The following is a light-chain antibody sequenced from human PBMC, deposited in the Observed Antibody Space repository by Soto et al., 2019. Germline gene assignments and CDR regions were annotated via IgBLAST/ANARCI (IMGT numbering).Light chain of an antibody. J-gene: IGLJ3*02. Sequence: QSVLTQPASVSGSPGQSITISCTGTSSDVGGYNYVSWYQQHPGKAPKIMIYDVIKRPSGVPDRFSGSKSGSTASLTISGLQAEDEADYYCSSYAGSYTWVFGGGTKLTVL. CDR2: DVI. CDR3: SSYAGSYTWV. V-gene: IGLV2-11*01. CDR1: SSDVGGYNY.